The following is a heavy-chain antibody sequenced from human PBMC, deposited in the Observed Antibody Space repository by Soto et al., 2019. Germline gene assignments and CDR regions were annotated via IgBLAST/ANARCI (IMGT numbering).Heavy chain of an antibody. J-gene: IGHJ4*02. V-gene: IGHV4-30-2*01. Sequence: PSETLSLTCVVSGGSISRGDFSWTWIRQPPGKGLEWVGYIYRSGSTYYNPSLKSPVSISLDKSKNQFSLNLTSVPAADTAVYYCARGKTNYFFDLWGQGHLVTVSS. D-gene: IGHD3-10*01. CDR1: GGSISRGDFS. CDR2: IYRSGST. CDR3: ARGKTNYFFDL.